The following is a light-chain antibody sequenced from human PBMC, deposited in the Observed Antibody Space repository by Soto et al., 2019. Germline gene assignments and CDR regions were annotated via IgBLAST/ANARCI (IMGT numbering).Light chain of an antibody. V-gene: IGKV3-15*01. J-gene: IGKJ4*01. Sequence: EVVLTQSPATLSLSPGERATLSCRASQSVSSSLAWYQQKPGQAPRLLIYGASTRATGIPARFSGTGSGTEFTRTISSLRSEDFAIYYCQQYNNWPRLAFGGGTNVDIK. CDR3: QQYNNWPRLA. CDR1: QSVSSS. CDR2: GAS.